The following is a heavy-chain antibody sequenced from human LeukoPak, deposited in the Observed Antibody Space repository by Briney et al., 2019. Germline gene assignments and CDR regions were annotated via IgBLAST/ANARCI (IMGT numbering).Heavy chain of an antibody. CDR1: GLTLSIQH. Sequence: GGSLRLSCAASGLTLSIQHMAWVREAPGKGLEWVSVIYTGGITYYADSVQGRFTIYRDNSKNTVYLQMNSLRVEDTALYYCPIDNAPAGGVLDYWGQGTQVTVSS. J-gene: IGHJ4*02. V-gene: IGHV3-53*01. D-gene: IGHD2-8*02. CDR2: IYTGGIT. CDR3: PIDNAPAGGVLDY.